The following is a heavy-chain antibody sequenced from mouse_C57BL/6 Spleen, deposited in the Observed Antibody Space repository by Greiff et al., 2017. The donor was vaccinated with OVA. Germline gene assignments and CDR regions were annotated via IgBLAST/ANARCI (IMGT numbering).Heavy chain of an antibody. CDR2: IHPNSGST. Sequence: VQLQQPGAELVKPGASVKLSCKASGYTFTSYWMHWVKQRPGQGLEWIGMIHPNSGSTNYNEKFKSKATLTVDKSSSTAYMQLSSLTSEDSAVYYCARSSYDGYYVRYAMDYWGQGTSVTVSS. CDR1: GYTFTSYW. D-gene: IGHD2-3*01. J-gene: IGHJ4*01. CDR3: ARSSYDGYYVRYAMDY. V-gene: IGHV1-64*01.